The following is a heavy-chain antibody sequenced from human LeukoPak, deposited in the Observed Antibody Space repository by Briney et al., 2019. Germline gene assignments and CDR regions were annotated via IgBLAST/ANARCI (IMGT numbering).Heavy chain of an antibody. D-gene: IGHD3-10*01. CDR2: IYTSGST. Sequence: PSETLSLTCTVSGGSISSYYWSWIRQPAGKGLEWIGRIYTSGSTNYNPSPKSRVTMSVDTSKNQFSLKLSSVTAADTAVYYCARDLYYYGSGSSYFDYWGQGTLVTVSS. V-gene: IGHV4-4*07. CDR3: ARDLYYYGSGSSYFDY. J-gene: IGHJ4*02. CDR1: GGSISSYY.